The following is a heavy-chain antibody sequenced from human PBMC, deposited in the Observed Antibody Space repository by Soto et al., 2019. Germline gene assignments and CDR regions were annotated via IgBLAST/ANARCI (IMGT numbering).Heavy chain of an antibody. CDR2: IYYSGST. CDR3: ARGNYHYGMAV. Sequence: SETLSLTCTVSGGSISSYYWSWIRQPPGKGLEWIGYIYYSGSTNYNPSLKSRVTISVDTSKNQFSLKLSSVTAADTAVYYCARGNYHYGMAVWGQGTTVTVSS. CDR1: GGSISSYY. V-gene: IGHV4-59*01. J-gene: IGHJ6*02.